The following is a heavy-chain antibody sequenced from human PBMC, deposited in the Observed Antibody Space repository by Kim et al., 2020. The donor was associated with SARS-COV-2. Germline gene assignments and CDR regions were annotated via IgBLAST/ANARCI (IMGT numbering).Heavy chain of an antibody. V-gene: IGHV1-58*01. Sequence: KFQERVTITRDMSTSTAYMELSSLRSEDTAVYYCAADAGLLRKSSGWFDPWGQGTLVTVSS. J-gene: IGHJ5*02. CDR3: AADAGLLRKSSGWFDP. D-gene: IGHD6-13*01.